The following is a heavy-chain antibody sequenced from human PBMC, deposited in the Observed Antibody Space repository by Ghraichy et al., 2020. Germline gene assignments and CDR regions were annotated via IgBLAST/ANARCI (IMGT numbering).Heavy chain of an antibody. Sequence: ASVKVSCKASGYTFTGYYMHWVRQAPGQGLEYMGWINPNSGDTNYAQNFQGRVTMASDASISTAYMELSSLRSDDTAVYYCARARFLQWGIDFEYWGQGTLVTVSS. CDR1: GYTFTGYY. CDR2: INPNSGDT. J-gene: IGHJ4*02. CDR3: ARARFLQWGIDFEY. D-gene: IGHD3-3*01. V-gene: IGHV1-2*02.